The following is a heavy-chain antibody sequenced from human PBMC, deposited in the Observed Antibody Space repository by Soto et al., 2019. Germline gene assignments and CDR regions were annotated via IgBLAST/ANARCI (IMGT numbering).Heavy chain of an antibody. J-gene: IGHJ6*02. CDR1: GFTFSSYG. CDR3: ASDPLHCNSDLCRMNGMHV. Sequence: GGSLRLSCAASGFTFSSYGMHWVRQAPGKGLEWVAVIWYDGSNKYYADSVKGRFTVSRDNSKNTVFLQINSLRPEDTALYYCASDPLHCNSDLCRMNGMHVWGQGTTVTVSS. D-gene: IGHD2-2*01. V-gene: IGHV3-33*01. CDR2: IWYDGSNK.